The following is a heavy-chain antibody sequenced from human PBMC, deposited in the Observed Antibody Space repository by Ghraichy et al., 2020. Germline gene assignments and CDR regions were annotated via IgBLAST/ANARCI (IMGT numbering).Heavy chain of an antibody. Sequence: LSLTCAASGFAFSTYAMHWVRQAPGKGLEWVSVISYEGSEKHHADSVKGRFTISRDNSRNTLYLQMNSLRADDTAVYYCARGSGSSGWGYFDYWGQGILVTVTS. D-gene: IGHD6-19*01. J-gene: IGHJ4*02. CDR2: ISYEGSEK. CDR1: GFAFSTYA. CDR3: ARGSGSSGWGYFDY. V-gene: IGHV3-30*04.